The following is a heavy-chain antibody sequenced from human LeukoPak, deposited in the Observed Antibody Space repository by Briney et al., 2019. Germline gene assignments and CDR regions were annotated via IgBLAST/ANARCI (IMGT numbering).Heavy chain of an antibody. V-gene: IGHV1-2*02. D-gene: IGHD3-3*01. Sequence: GASVKVSCKASGYTFTGYYMHWVRQAPGQGLEWMGWINPNSGDSNYAQNFQGRVTMTRDTSITTAYMELRRLRSDDTAVYYCARGGNTFFGVVDYWGQGTLVTVSS. CDR3: ARGGNTFFGVVDY. J-gene: IGHJ4*02. CDR2: INPNSGDS. CDR1: GYTFTGYY.